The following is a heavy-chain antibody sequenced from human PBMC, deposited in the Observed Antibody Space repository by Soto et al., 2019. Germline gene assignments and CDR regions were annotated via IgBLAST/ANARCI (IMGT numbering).Heavy chain of an antibody. CDR2: INPSGGST. J-gene: IGHJ4*02. V-gene: IGHV1-46*03. D-gene: IGHD3-3*01. CDR1: GYTFTSYY. Sequence: GASVKVSCKASGYTFTSYYMHGVRQAPGQGLEWMGIINPSGGSTSYAQKFQGRVTMTRDTSTSTVYMELSSLRSEDTAVYYCARAASKRFLEWLLSPPDYWGQGTLVTVSS. CDR3: ARAASKRFLEWLLSPPDY.